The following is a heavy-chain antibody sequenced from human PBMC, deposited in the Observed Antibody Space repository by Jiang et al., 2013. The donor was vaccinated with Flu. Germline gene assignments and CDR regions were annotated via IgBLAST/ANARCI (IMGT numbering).Heavy chain of an antibody. J-gene: IGHJ4*02. CDR2: ISAYNGNT. Sequence: GAEVKKPGASVKVSCKVSGYTLTELSMHWVRQAPGQGLEWMGWISAYNGNTNYAQKLQGRVTMTTDTSTSTAYMELRSLRSDDTAVYYCARGGEWELLGGGYWGQGTLVTVSS. D-gene: IGHD1-26*01. CDR3: ARGGEWELLGGGY. CDR1: GYTLTELS. V-gene: IGHV1-18*01.